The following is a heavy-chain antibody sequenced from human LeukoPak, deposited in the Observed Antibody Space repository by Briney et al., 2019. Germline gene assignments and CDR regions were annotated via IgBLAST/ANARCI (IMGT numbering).Heavy chain of an antibody. J-gene: IGHJ4*02. V-gene: IGHV3-23*01. D-gene: IGHD4-17*01. CDR2: NSGSGSTT. CDR3: AKDRYEATVTTTGSFDY. CDR1: GFTFRTYA. Sequence: GGSLRLFCVASGFTFRTYAMICVRQAPGKGLEWVSLNSGSGSTTYYAESVKGRFTISRDNSKNTLYVQMNSLRADDTAVYYCAKDRYEATVTTTGSFDYWGQGTLVTVSS.